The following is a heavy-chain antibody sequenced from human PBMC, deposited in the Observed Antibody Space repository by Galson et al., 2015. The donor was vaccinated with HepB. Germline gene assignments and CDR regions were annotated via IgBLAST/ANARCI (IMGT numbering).Heavy chain of an antibody. CDR3: ARDQGYDILTGYYRAPHDAFDI. Sequence: SLRLSCAASGFTFSSYWMHWVRQAPGKGLVWVSRINSDGSSTSYADSVKGRFTISRDNAKNTLYLQMNSLRAEDTAVYYCARDQGYDILTGYYRAPHDAFDIWGQGTMVTVSS. CDR1: GFTFSSYW. V-gene: IGHV3-74*01. J-gene: IGHJ3*02. CDR2: INSDGSST. D-gene: IGHD3-9*01.